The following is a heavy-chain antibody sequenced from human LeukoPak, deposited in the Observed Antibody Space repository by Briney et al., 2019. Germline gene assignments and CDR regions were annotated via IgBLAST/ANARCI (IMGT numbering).Heavy chain of an antibody. J-gene: IGHJ6*03. CDR3: ARDATTAVGWVYMDV. D-gene: IGHD6-13*01. Sequence: PGGSLRLSCAASGFTFSSFEMNWVRQAPGRGLEWLSHISTSGGTKYYADSVKGRFTISRYNAENSVYLQMRGLTAEDTGLYYCARDATTAVGWVYMDVWGKGTTVTLSS. CDR1: GFTFSSFE. CDR2: ISTSGGTK. V-gene: IGHV3-48*03.